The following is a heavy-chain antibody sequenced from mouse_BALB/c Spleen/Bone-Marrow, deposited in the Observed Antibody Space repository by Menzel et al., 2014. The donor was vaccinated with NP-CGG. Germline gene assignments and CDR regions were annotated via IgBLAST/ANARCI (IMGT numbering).Heavy chain of an antibody. CDR2: INPDSSTI. CDR3: AKNYYYGYVAY. V-gene: IGHV4-1*02. Sequence: EVMLVESGGGLVQPGGSLKLSCAASGFDFSRYWMTRVRQVPGKGLEWIGEINPDSSTINYTPSLKDKFIISRDNAKNTLYLQMSKVRSEDTALYYCAKNYYYGYVAYWGQGTLVTVSA. J-gene: IGHJ3*01. CDR1: GFDFSRYW. D-gene: IGHD1-2*01.